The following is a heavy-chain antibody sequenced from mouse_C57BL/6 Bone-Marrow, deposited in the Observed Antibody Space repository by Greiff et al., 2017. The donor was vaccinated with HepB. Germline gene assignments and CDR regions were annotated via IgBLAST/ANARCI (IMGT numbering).Heavy chain of an antibody. V-gene: IGHV5-15*01. Sequence: EVKLMESGGGLVQPGGSLKLSCAASGFTFSDYGMAWVRQAPRKGPEWVAFISNLAYSIYYADTVTGRFTISRENAKNTLYLEMSSLRSEDTAMYYCAREDYSNSFAYWGQGTLVTVSA. J-gene: IGHJ3*01. CDR3: AREDYSNSFAY. D-gene: IGHD2-5*01. CDR1: GFTFSDYG. CDR2: ISNLAYSI.